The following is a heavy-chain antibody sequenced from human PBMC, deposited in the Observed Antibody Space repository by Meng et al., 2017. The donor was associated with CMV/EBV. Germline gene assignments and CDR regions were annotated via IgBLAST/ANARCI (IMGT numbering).Heavy chain of an antibody. CDR1: GFSLSHNGVR. CDR2: IDWDGDK. D-gene: IGHD2-21*01. CDR3: ARIRRGGYWIFDY. V-gene: IGHV2-70D*14. J-gene: IGHJ4*02. Sequence: SGPTLVTPTQTLTMTCSFSGFSLSHNGVRVRWIRPPPGKALEWLARIDWDGDKFYSKSLKTRLTMSKDTSKNQVVLTMTHMYPEDTATYYCARIRRGGYWIFDYWGQGILVTVSS.